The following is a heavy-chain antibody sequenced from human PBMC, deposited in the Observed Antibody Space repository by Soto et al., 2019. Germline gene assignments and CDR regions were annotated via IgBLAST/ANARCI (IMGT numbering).Heavy chain of an antibody. V-gene: IGHV3-23*01. Sequence: EVQLLESGGGLVQPGGSLRLSCAATGFTFSXXAMSWVRQAPGKGLEWVSGISGSGGSTYYADSVKGRFTISRDNSKSTLYLQMNSLRAEDTAVYYCARELYGDSLLGGRRPLVGYFDLWGRGTLVTVSS. CDR3: ARELYGDSLLGGRRPLVGYFDL. D-gene: IGHD4-17*01. CDR1: GFTFSXXA. CDR2: ISGSGGST. J-gene: IGHJ2*01.